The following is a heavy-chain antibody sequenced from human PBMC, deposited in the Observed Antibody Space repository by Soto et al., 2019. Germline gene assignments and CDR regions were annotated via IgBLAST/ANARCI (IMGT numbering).Heavy chain of an antibody. V-gene: IGHV4-34*01. CDR3: ASGRITMVRGASGAPYYFDY. CDR1: GGSFSGYY. D-gene: IGHD3-10*01. Sequence: QVQLQQWGAGLLKPSETLSLTCAVYGGSFSGYYWSWIRQPPGKGLEWIGEINHSGSTNYNPSLKRRVTISVDTSKNQFSLKLSSVTAADTAVYYCASGRITMVRGASGAPYYFDYWGQGTLVTVSS. CDR2: INHSGST. J-gene: IGHJ4*02.